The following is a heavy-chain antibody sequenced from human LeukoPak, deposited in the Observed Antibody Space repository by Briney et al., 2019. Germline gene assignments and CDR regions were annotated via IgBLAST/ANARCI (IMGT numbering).Heavy chain of an antibody. CDR2: ISSSSSYI. CDR3: ARDHPRYCSSTSCYTPPDY. CDR1: GFTLSSYS. D-gene: IGHD2-2*02. J-gene: IGHJ4*02. Sequence: GGSLRLSCAASGFTLSSYSMNWVRQAPGKGLEWVSSISSSSSYIYYADSVKGRFTISRDNAKNSLCLQMNSLRAEDTAVYYCARDHPRYCSSTSCYTPPDYWGQGTLVTVSS. V-gene: IGHV3-21*01.